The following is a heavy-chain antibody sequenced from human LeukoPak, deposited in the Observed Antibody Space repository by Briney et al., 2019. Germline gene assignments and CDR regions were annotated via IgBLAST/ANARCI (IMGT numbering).Heavy chain of an antibody. D-gene: IGHD6-6*01. J-gene: IGHJ4*02. Sequence: SGGALRLSLSASGFTFRNFAMHWVRQAPGQGLEWGGVISYDGSNKYYADSVKGRFTISRDNSKNTLYLQMNSLRAEDTAVYYCARDATYSNSYFFDYWGQGTLVTVSS. CDR2: ISYDGSNK. V-gene: IGHV3-30-3*01. CDR1: GFTFRNFA. CDR3: ARDATYSNSYFFDY.